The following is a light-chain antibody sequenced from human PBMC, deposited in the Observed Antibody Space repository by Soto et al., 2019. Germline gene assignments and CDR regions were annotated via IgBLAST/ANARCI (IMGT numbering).Light chain of an antibody. CDR3: QQRSSWFT. J-gene: IGKJ2*01. CDR2: GAS. CDR1: QSVSSSY. Sequence: EIVLTQSPGTLSLSPGERATLSCRASQSVSSSYLAWYQQKPGQAPRLLIYGASSRATGIPDRFSGSGSGTDFTLTISGLEPEDFAVYYCQQRSSWFTFGQGTKLDIK. V-gene: IGKV3D-20*02.